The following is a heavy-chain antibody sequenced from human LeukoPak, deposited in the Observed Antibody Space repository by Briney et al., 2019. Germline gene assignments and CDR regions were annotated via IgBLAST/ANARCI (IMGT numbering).Heavy chain of an antibody. CDR1: GFTFSSYA. V-gene: IGHV3-30-3*01. D-gene: IGHD4-23*01. J-gene: IGHJ6*02. CDR3: ARERNRDYGGHKRRYYGMDV. CDR2: ISYDGSNK. Sequence: GGSLRLSCAASGFTFSSYAMHWVRQAPGKGLEWVAVISYDGSNKDYADSVKGRFTISRDNSKNTLYLQMNSLRAEDTAVYYCARERNRDYGGHKRRYYGMDVWGQGTTVTVSS.